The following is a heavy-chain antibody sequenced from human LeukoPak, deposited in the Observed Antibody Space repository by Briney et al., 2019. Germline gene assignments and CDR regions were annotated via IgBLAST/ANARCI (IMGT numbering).Heavy chain of an antibody. D-gene: IGHD1-14*01. Sequence: SETLSLTCTVSGGSISSSSYYWGWIRQPPGKGLEYIGTIYYGGSTYYSPSLKSRVTISVDTSRNQFSLKLTSVTATDTAVCYCARQALPDLNWFDPWGQGTLVTVSS. CDR1: GGSISSSSYY. CDR3: ARQALPDLNWFDP. CDR2: IYYGGST. J-gene: IGHJ5*02. V-gene: IGHV4-39*01.